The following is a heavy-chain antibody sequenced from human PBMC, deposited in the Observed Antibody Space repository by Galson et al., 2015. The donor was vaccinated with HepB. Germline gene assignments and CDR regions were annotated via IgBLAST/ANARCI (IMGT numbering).Heavy chain of an antibody. V-gene: IGHV3-64D*06. CDR3: VKDVRPSSGWYGGGFDY. CDR2: ISSNGGST. Sequence: SLRLSCAASGFTFSSYAMSWVRQAPGKGLEYVSAISSNGGSTYYADSVKGRFTISRDNSKNTLYLQMSSLRAEDTAVYYCVKDVRPSSGWYGGGFDYWGQGTLVTVSS. D-gene: IGHD6-19*01. CDR1: GFTFSSYA. J-gene: IGHJ4*02.